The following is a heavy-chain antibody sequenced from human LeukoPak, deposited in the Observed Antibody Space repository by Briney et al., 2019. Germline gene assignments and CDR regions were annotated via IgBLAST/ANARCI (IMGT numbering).Heavy chain of an antibody. D-gene: IGHD3-22*01. CDR2: ISSSGSTI. V-gene: IGHV3-11*01. CDR3: ASFYDRRLYYFDY. CDR1: GFTFSDYY. J-gene: IGHJ4*02. Sequence: GGSLRLSCAASGFTFSDYYMSWIRQAPGKGLEWVSYISSSGSTIYYADSVKGRFTISRDNSKNTLYLQMNSLRAEDTAVYYCASFYDRRLYYFDYWGQGTLVTVSS.